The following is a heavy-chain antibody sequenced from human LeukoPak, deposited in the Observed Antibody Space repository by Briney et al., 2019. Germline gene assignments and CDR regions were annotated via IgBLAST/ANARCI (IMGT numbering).Heavy chain of an antibody. CDR1: GYSFSAYW. D-gene: IGHD1-14*01. J-gene: IGHJ4*02. V-gene: IGHV1-2*02. CDR3: ARGGLHHGFDY. CDR2: IITDSGDT. Sequence: GASVKVSCKASGYSFSAYWMHWVRQAPGQGLEWMGWIITDSGDTNYAQKFEGRVTMTMDTSISTAYMGLSSLSSDDTAVYYCARGGLHHGFDYWGQGTLVTVSS.